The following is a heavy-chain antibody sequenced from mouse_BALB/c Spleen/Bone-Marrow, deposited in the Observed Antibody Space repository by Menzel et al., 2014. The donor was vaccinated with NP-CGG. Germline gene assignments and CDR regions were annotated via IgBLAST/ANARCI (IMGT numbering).Heavy chain of an antibody. CDR1: GYTFTDYY. V-gene: IGHV1-84*02. CDR3: AREGYGNSYYFDY. J-gene: IGHJ2*01. CDR2: IYPGSGNT. Sequence: LQESGPELVKPGASVKISCKASGYTFTDYYINWVKQKPGQGLEWIGWIYPGSGNTKYNGKFKGKATLTVDTSSSTAYMQLSSLTSEDTAVYFCAREGYGNSYYFDYWGQGTTLTVSS. D-gene: IGHD2-10*02.